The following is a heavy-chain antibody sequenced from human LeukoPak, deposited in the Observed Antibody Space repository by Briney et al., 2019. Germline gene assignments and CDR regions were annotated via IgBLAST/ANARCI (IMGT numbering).Heavy chain of an antibody. CDR1: GFTFSSYA. D-gene: IGHD1-26*01. CDR3: AKEGGVHLGGSYYWSDSQGY. V-gene: IGHV3-23*01. CDR2: ISGSGGST. J-gene: IGHJ4*02. Sequence: GGSLRLSCAASGFTFSSYAMSWVRQAPGKGLEWVSAISGSGGSTYYADSVKGRFTISRDNSKNTLYLQMNSLRAEDTAVYYCAKEGGVHLGGSYYWSDSQGYCGQGTLVTVSS.